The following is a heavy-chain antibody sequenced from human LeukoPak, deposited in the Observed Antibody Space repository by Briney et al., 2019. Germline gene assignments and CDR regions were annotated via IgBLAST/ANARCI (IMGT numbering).Heavy chain of an antibody. CDR2: INPDNGDT. Sequence: GASVKVSCKASGYTFTGYYMHWVRQAPGQGLEWVGWINPDNGDTHYAQKFQGRITMTSDTSITTAYMEVSRLRSDDTAIYYCATEYTTSSTWFDPWGQGTPVTVSS. D-gene: IGHD6-6*01. CDR1: GYTFTGYY. CDR3: ATEYTTSSTWFDP. V-gene: IGHV1-2*02. J-gene: IGHJ5*02.